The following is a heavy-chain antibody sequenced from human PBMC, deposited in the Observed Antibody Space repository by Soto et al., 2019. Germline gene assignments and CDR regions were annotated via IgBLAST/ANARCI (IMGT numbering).Heavy chain of an antibody. CDR2: INAGNGNT. Sequence: QVQLVKSGAEEKKPGASVKVSCKASGYTFTSYAMHWVRQAPGQRLEWMGWINAGNGNTKYSQKFQGRVTSTRDTSASTAYMELSSMRSEDTAVYYCARTIVVVTALDYWGQGTLVTVSS. J-gene: IGHJ4*02. CDR3: ARTIVVVTALDY. CDR1: GYTFTSYA. D-gene: IGHD2-21*02. V-gene: IGHV1-3*05.